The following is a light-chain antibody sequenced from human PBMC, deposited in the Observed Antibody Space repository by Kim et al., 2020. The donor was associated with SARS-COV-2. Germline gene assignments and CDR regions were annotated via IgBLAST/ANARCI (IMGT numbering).Light chain of an antibody. V-gene: IGLV4-69*01. CDR3: QTWGTGILV. J-gene: IGLJ3*02. CDR1: SGHSNYA. CDR2: LNSDGSH. Sequence: ASVKLTCTLSSGHSNYAIAWHQQQPGKGPRYLMKLNSDGSHSKGDGIPDRFSGSSSGAERYLTISSLQSEDEADYYCQTWGTGILVFGGGTKLTVL.